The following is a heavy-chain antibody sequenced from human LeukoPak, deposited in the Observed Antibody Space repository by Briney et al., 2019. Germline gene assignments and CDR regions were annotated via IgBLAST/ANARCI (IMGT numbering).Heavy chain of an antibody. J-gene: IGHJ5*02. CDR1: GYTFTSYG. CDR3: ARDSSYDILTGYYPHNWFDP. Sequence: ASVKVSCKASGYTFTSYGISWVRQAPGQGLEWMGWISAYNGNTNYAQKLQGRVTMTTDTSTSTACMELRSLRSDDTAVYYCARDSSYDILTGYYPHNWFDPWGQGTLVTVSS. V-gene: IGHV1-18*04. D-gene: IGHD3-9*01. CDR2: ISAYNGNT.